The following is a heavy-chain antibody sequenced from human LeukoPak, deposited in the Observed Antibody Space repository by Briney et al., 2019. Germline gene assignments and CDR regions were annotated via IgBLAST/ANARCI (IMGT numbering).Heavy chain of an antibody. D-gene: IGHD3-9*01. V-gene: IGHV1-8*01. CDR1: GYTFPSYD. Sequence: ASVKVSCKASGYTFPSYDINWVRQATGQGLEWMGWMNPNSGNTGYAQKFQGRVTMTRNTSISTAYMELSSLRSEDTAVYYCARVGTIRGGWFDPWGQGTLVTVSS. CDR2: MNPNSGNT. J-gene: IGHJ5*02. CDR3: ARVGTIRGGWFDP.